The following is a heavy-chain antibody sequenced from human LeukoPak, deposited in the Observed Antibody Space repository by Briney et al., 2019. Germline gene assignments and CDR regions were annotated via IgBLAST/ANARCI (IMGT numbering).Heavy chain of an antibody. CDR3: AKDRGHCTNGVCHNYYYMDV. CDR1: GGSISSYY. J-gene: IGHJ6*03. Sequence: SETLSLTCTVYGGSISSYYWSWIRQPPGKGLEWIGYIYYSGSTNYNPSLKSRVTISVDTSKNQFSLKLSSVTAADTAVYYCAKDRGHCTNGVCHNYYYMDVWGKGTTVTVSS. V-gene: IGHV4-59*01. CDR2: IYYSGST. D-gene: IGHD2-8*01.